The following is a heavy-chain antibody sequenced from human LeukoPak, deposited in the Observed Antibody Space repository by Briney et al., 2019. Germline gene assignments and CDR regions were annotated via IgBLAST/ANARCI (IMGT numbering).Heavy chain of an antibody. CDR3: AKALGDYYYYGMDV. Sequence: GGSLRLSCAASGFTFDDYAMHWVRQAPGKGLEWVSGISWNSGSIGYADSVKGRFTISRDNAKNSLYLQMNSLRAEDTALYYCAKALGDYYYYGMDVWGQGTTVTVSS. V-gene: IGHV3-9*01. D-gene: IGHD4-17*01. CDR2: ISWNSGSI. CDR1: GFTFDDYA. J-gene: IGHJ6*02.